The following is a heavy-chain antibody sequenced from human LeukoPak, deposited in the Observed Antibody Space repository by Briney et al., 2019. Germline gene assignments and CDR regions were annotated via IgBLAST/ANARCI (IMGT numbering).Heavy chain of an antibody. Sequence: SETLSLTCSVSGGSIISGGYYWSFIRQTPGKGLEWIGSIYYSGSTYYNPSLKGRVTISVDTSKNQFSLNLTSVTATDTAMYYCARGDYYGSGSYNWFDPWGQGTQVTVCS. CDR1: GGSIISGGYY. V-gene: IGHV4-39*07. J-gene: IGHJ5*02. CDR3: ARGDYYGSGSYNWFDP. CDR2: IYYSGST. D-gene: IGHD3-10*01.